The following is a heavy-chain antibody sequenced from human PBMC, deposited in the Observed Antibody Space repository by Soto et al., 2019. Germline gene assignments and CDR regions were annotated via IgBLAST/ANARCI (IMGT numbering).Heavy chain of an antibody. D-gene: IGHD3-10*02. CDR3: ARAPMIGELLRDYYYYYMDV. V-gene: IGHV1-8*01. CDR1: GYTFTSYD. J-gene: IGHJ6*03. CDR2: MNPNSGNT. Sequence: ASVKVSCKASGYTFTSYDINWVRQATGQGLEWMGWMNPNSGNTGYAQKFQGRVTMTRNTSISTAYMELSSLRSEDTAVYYCARAPMIGELLRDYYYYYMDVWGKGTTVTVSS.